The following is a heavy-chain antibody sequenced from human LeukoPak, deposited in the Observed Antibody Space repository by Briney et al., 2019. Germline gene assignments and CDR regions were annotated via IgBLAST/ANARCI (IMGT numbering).Heavy chain of an antibody. CDR3: ARNRYYYDSSGVDY. CDR2: IYYSGST. V-gene: IGHV4-31*03. D-gene: IGHD3-22*01. CDR1: GGSISSGGYY. Sequence: SETLSPTCTASGGSISSGGYYWSWIRQHPGKGLEWIGYIYYSGSTYYNPSLKSRVTISVDTSKNQFSLKLSSVTAADTAVYYCARNRYYYDSSGVDYWGQGTLVTVSS. J-gene: IGHJ4*02.